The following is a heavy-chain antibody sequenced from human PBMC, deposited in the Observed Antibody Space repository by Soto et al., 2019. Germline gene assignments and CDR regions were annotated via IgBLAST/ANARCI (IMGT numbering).Heavy chain of an antibody. D-gene: IGHD5-18*01. CDR1: GFTFNMYW. CDR3: VKEFGVAGSSYESFFDY. J-gene: IGHJ4*02. Sequence: EVQLVESGGGVIQPGGSLRLSCTASGFTFNMYWMHWVRQVAGKGLVWVSRINDDGTFTDYADSVKGRFTISRDNARDTLYLQMNSLRAEDTAVYYCVKEFGVAGSSYESFFDYWGQGTLVTVSS. V-gene: IGHV3-74*01. CDR2: INDDGTFT.